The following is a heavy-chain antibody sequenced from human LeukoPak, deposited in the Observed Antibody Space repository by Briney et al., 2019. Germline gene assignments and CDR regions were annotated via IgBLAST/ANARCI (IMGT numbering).Heavy chain of an antibody. Sequence: SETLSLTCTVSGGSINSGSYYWAWIRQPAGKGLEWIGHIYNSGITKYNPSLESRVTITVDRSKNQFSLKLSSVTAADTAVYYCARDAHWAVAGTGNWFDPWGQGTLVTVSS. J-gene: IGHJ5*02. CDR2: IYNSGIT. CDR3: ARDAHWAVAGTGNWFDP. V-gene: IGHV4-61*09. D-gene: IGHD6-19*01. CDR1: GGSINSGSYY.